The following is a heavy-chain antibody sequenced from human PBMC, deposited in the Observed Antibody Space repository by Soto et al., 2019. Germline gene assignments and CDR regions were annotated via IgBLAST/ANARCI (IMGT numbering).Heavy chain of an antibody. D-gene: IGHD3-3*01. J-gene: IGHJ5*02. CDR3: ARSVFP. CDR1: GYIFVNYG. V-gene: IGHV1-18*01. CDR2: ISPYSGNT. Sequence: ASVKVACKASGYIFVNYGIAWVRQAPGQGLEWMGWISPYSGNTHCASKVQGRLTMTTDTSKNQFSLKLTSLTAADTAVYYCARSVFPWGKGTLDTVSS.